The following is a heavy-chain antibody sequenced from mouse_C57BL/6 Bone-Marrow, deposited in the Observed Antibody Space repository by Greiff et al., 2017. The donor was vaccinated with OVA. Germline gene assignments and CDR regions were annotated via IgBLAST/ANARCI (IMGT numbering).Heavy chain of an antibody. D-gene: IGHD4-1*01. CDR3: ARGGLTGIYWYFDV. CDR1: EYEFPSHD. J-gene: IGHJ1*03. Sequence: EVQVVESGGGLVQPGESLKLSCESNEYEFPSHDMSWVRKTPEKRLELVAAINSDGGSTYYPDTMERRFIISRDTTKKTLYMQMSSLRSEDTAVYYCARGGLTGIYWYFDVWGKGTTLTVSS. CDR2: INSDGGST. V-gene: IGHV5-2*01.